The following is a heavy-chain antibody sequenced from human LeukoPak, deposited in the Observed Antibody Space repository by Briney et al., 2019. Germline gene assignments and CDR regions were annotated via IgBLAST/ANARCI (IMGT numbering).Heavy chain of an antibody. D-gene: IGHD2-15*01. CDR3: ARLVGWPYRYYFDY. CDR2: IYCDGSM. CDR1: GAFTSSNNYY. J-gene: IGHJ4*02. Sequence: PSETLCLTCTVSGAFTSSNNYYWGWIGPPPGKGLDWIGSIYCDGSMRANPSLTSRVTISIDTSKNQFFLKLSSVTAADTAVYYCARLVGWPYRYYFDYWGQGTLIIVSS. V-gene: IGHV4-39*01.